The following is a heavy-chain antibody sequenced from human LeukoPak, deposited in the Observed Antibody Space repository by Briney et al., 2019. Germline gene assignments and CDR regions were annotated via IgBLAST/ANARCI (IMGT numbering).Heavy chain of an antibody. Sequence: GASVTVSFKASVYTVTVYYMHWVRQAPGQGLEWMGWINPNSGGTNYEQKFRGRVTMTRDTSISTAYMELSRLRSDDTAVYYCARGIAAALTSFDYWGQGTLVTVSS. CDR3: ARGIAAALTSFDY. CDR2: INPNSGGT. CDR1: VYTVTVYY. J-gene: IGHJ4*02. V-gene: IGHV1-2*02. D-gene: IGHD6-13*01.